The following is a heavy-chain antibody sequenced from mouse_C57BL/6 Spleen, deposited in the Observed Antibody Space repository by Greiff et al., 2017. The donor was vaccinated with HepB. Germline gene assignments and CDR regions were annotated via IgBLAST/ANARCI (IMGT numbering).Heavy chain of an antibody. J-gene: IGHJ1*03. CDR2: IDPNSGGT. V-gene: IGHV1-72*01. CDR3: ASQGGFHWYFDV. Sequence: QVHVKQPGAELVKPGASVKLSCKASGYTFTSYWMHWVKQRPGRGLEWIGRIDPNSGGTKYNEKFKSKATLTVDKPSSTAYMQLSSLTSEDSAVYYCASQGGFHWYFDVWGTGTTVTVSS. CDR1: GYTFTSYW.